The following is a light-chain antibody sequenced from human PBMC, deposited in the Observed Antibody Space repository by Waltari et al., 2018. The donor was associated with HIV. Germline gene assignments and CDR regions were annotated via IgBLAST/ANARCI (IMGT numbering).Light chain of an antibody. Sequence: QSVLTQPPSVSGAPGQRVTISCTGISSNIGAGYDLHWYQQPPGTAPNLLIYANINRPSGVPDRFSGSKSGSSASLAITGLQAEDEAHYYCQSFDSSLTTSGVIFGGGTKLTVL. V-gene: IGLV1-40*01. CDR1: SSNIGAGYD. J-gene: IGLJ2*01. CDR2: ANI. CDR3: QSFDSSLTTSGVI.